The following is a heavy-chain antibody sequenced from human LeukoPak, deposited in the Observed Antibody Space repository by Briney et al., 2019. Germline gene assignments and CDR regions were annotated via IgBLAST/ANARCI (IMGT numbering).Heavy chain of an antibody. J-gene: IGHJ4*02. CDR2: ISDSGGST. D-gene: IGHD2-15*01. Sequence: PGGSLRLSCTVSGFTFSDYAVSWVRQAPGKGLEWVSAISDSGGSTFYADSVKGRFTISRDNSKNTLYLQMNSLRAEDTAVYYCAKGGGCKRNYFDYWGQGTLVTVSS. CDR3: AKGGGCKRNYFDY. CDR1: GFTFSDYA. V-gene: IGHV3-23*01.